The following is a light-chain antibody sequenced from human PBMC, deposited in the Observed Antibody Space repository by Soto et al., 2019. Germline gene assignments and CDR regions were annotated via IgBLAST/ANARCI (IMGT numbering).Light chain of an antibody. J-gene: IGKJ4*01. CDR1: QSVSSTY. Sequence: DIVLTQSPGTLSLSPGERATLSCRASQSVSSTYLAWYQQNPGQAPRLLIYGASSRATGIPDRFSGSVSGTDFTLTISRLEPEDFAVYYGQQYGSSPLTFGGGTKVESK. V-gene: IGKV3-20*01. CDR3: QQYGSSPLT. CDR2: GAS.